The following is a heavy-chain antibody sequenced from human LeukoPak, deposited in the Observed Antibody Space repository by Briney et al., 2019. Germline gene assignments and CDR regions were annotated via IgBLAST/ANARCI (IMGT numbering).Heavy chain of an antibody. Sequence: GGSLRLSCEAFGFTFSRYAMIWVRQAPGKGLEWVSGSSGSGGITSYADSVKGRFTISRDNSKNTLYLQMKSLRAEDTALYYCAKGGTESYHYYGMDVWGQGTTVTVSS. J-gene: IGHJ6*02. CDR2: SSGSGGIT. CDR3: AKGGTESYHYYGMDV. D-gene: IGHD1-26*01. CDR1: GFTFSRYA. V-gene: IGHV3-23*01.